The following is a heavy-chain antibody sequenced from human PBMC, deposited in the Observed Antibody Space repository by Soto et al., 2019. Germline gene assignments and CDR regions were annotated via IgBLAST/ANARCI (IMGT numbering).Heavy chain of an antibody. V-gene: IGHV3-33*01. CDR3: ASNSYACLASGNWFDP. CDR2: IWYDGSNK. D-gene: IGHD2-21*01. Sequence: PGGSLRLSCAESGFTFSSYGMHWVRQAPGKGLEWVAVIWYDGSNKYYADSVKGRFTISRDNSKNTLYLQMNSLRAEDTAVYYCASNSYACLASGNWFDPWGQGTLVTVSS. CDR1: GFTFSSYG. J-gene: IGHJ5*02.